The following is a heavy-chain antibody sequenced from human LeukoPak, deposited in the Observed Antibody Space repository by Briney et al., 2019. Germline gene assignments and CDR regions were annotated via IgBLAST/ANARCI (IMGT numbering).Heavy chain of an antibody. CDR1: EFIFRNYG. Sequence: GGSLRLSCAGSEFIFRNYGMHWVRQAPGQGLEWVAVISDGGTHLYYADSVKGRFTISRDNSESTMYLQMNSLRVEDTAVYYCAKEGTRSHSQWAFDFWGQGTMVTVSS. CDR2: ISDGGTHL. J-gene: IGHJ3*01. D-gene: IGHD6-19*01. CDR3: AKEGTRSHSQWAFDF. V-gene: IGHV3-30*18.